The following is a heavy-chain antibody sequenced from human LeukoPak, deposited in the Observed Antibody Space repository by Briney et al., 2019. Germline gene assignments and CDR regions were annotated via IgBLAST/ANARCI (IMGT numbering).Heavy chain of an antibody. J-gene: IGHJ4*02. CDR2: IYTSGST. Sequence: SSETLSLTCTVSGGSTGSYYWSWIRQPAGKGLEWIGRIYTSGSTNYNPSLKSRVTMSVDTSKNQFSLKLSSVTAADTAVYYCAQIAAAGTGDDYWGQGTLVIVSS. V-gene: IGHV4-4*07. CDR3: AQIAAAGTGDDY. D-gene: IGHD6-13*01. CDR1: GGSTGSYY.